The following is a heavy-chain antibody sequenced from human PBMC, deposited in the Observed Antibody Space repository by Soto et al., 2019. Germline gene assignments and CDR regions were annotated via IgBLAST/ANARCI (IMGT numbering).Heavy chain of an antibody. V-gene: IGHV4-34*01. CDR2: INRSGST. CDR1: GGSFSGYY. Sequence: LSLTCAVYGGSFSGYYWSWIRQPPGKGLEWIGEINRSGSTNYNPSLKSRVTISVDTSKNQFSLKLSSVAAADTAVYYCARPLPILESDIDYYGMDVWGQGTTVTVSS. J-gene: IGHJ6*02. CDR3: ARPLPILESDIDYYGMDV.